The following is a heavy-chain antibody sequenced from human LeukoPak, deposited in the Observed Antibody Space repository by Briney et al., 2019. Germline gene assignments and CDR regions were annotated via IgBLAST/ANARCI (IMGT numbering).Heavy chain of an antibody. CDR2: IYPGDSDT. V-gene: IGHV5-51*01. Sequence: GESLKISCKGSGYSFTNYWIGWVRQMPGKGLEWMGIIYPGDSDTRYSPSFQGQVTISADKSISTAYLQWSSLKASDTAMYYCARPGSSWSPRSDCYGMDVWGQGTTVTVSS. J-gene: IGHJ6*02. CDR3: ARPGSSWSPRSDCYGMDV. D-gene: IGHD6-13*01. CDR1: GYSFTNYW.